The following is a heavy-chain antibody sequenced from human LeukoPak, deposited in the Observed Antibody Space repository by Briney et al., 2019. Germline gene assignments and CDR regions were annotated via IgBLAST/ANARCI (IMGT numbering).Heavy chain of an antibody. Sequence: GGSLRLSCAASGFGFSSYYMTWVRQVPGKGLEWVAYIKEDGSEKNYVDSVKGRFTISRDNAKNSLYLQMNSLRAEDTAVYYCVRDRGYCSGGNCYTVLDYWGQGTLVTVSS. CDR1: GFGFSSYY. V-gene: IGHV3-7*01. J-gene: IGHJ4*02. CDR2: IKEDGSEK. D-gene: IGHD2-15*01. CDR3: VRDRGYCSGGNCYTVLDY.